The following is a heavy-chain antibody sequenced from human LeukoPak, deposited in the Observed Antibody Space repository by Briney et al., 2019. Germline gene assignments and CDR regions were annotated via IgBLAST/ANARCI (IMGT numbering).Heavy chain of an antibody. V-gene: IGHV3-48*01. Sequence: GGSLRLSCAASGFTFSTYAMDWVRQAPGKGLEWVSYLSSSSSVVYHADSVKGRFTISRDNSKNTLYLQMNSLRAEDTAVYYCAKLIAAAGTIPRNDYWGQGTLVTVSS. CDR1: GFTFSTYA. CDR2: LSSSSSVV. CDR3: AKLIAAAGTIPRNDY. J-gene: IGHJ4*02. D-gene: IGHD6-13*01.